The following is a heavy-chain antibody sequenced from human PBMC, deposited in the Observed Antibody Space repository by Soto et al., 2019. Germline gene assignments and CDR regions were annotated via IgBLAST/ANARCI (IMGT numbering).Heavy chain of an antibody. J-gene: IGHJ4*02. CDR2: IDPSDSYT. Sequence: PGESLKISCKGSGYSFTSYWISWVRQMPGKGLEWMGRIDPSDSYTNYSPSFQGHVTISADKSISTAYLQWSSLKASGTAMYYCARLRYYYDSSGYYYIDYWGQGTLVTVSS. CDR3: ARLRYYYDSSGYYYIDY. V-gene: IGHV5-10-1*01. D-gene: IGHD3-22*01. CDR1: GYSFTSYW.